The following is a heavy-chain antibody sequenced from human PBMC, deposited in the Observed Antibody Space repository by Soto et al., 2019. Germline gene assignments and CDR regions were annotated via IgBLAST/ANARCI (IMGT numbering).Heavy chain of an antibody. J-gene: IGHJ6*02. D-gene: IGHD2-2*01. CDR1: WFTVNSNY. V-gene: IGHV3-66*03. Sequence: GGPLRLSCAGSWFTVNSNYIIFVLKARGKGLEWVSVIYSCGSTYYADSVKGRFTISRDNSKNTLYLQMNSLRAEDTAVYYCARDRLFGYCSSTSPPYGMDGWRPGTTVTVS. CDR2: IYSCGST. CDR3: ARDRLFGYCSSTSPPYGMDG.